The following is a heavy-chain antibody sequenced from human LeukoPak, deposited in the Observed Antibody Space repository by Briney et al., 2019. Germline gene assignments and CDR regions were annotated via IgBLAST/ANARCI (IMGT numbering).Heavy chain of an antibody. CDR3: VRDQQSLVPDY. D-gene: IGHD6-19*01. J-gene: IGHJ4*02. CDR2: ISVSGAMT. V-gene: IGHV3-23*01. CDR1: GFTFSSRG. Sequence: GGSLRLSCAVSGFTFSSRGMSWVRQPPGKGLQWVSGISVSGAMTYYVDSVKGRFIISRDNSKNPVYLQMNSLTTEDTAVYYGVRDQQSLVPDYWGQGALVTVSS.